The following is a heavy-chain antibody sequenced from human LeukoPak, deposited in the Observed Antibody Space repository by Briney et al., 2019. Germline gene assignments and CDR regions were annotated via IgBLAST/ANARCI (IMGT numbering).Heavy chain of an antibody. CDR3: AKDAVTMNGLFDWFDH. D-gene: IGHD4-17*01. CDR1: GFTFSTYA. V-gene: IGHV3-23*01. J-gene: IGHJ5*02. CDR2: IGSGTQV. Sequence: GGSLRLSCAASGFTFSTYAMSWVRQTPGKGLEWVSTIGSGTQVYYADSVKGRFTMSRDDSKSTLYLQMNSLRGEDTAVYYYAKDAVTMNGLFDWFDHWGQGTLVIVSS.